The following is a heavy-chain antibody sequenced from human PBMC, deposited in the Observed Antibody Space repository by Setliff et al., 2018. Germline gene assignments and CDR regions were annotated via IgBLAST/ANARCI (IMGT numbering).Heavy chain of an antibody. CDR1: GGSVDSYY. V-gene: IGHV4-59*02. CDR2: IYSGGTT. CDR3: ARGHPPSDSSGYYYAY. Sequence: SETLSLTCTVSGGSVDSYYWSWIRQPPGKGLELIGYIYSGGTTDSKPSLKSRVTISVDTSKNQISLKLSSVTAADTAVYYCARGHPPSDSSGYYYAYWGQGTLVTISS. D-gene: IGHD3-22*01. J-gene: IGHJ4*02.